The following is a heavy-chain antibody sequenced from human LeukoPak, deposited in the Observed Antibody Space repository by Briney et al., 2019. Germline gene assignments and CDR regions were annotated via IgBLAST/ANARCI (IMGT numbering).Heavy chain of an antibody. Sequence: PSETLSLTCSVSGVSIKSGNQHWGWIGQCPGKGLVWIGSLYYTGCSHYNPCLRSRVTMSVDTVKNQFSLKLKSVAAADTSFYYCARSGSLTTGVAIDFWGQGTLVIVSS. D-gene: IGHD7-27*01. V-gene: IGHV4-39*01. J-gene: IGHJ4*02. CDR2: LYYTGCS. CDR1: GVSIKSGNQH. CDR3: ARSGSLTTGVAIDF.